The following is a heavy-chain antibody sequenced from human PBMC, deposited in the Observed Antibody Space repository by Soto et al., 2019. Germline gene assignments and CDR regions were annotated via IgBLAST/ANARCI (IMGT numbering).Heavy chain of an antibody. V-gene: IGHV4-31*03. CDR1: GGSISSGGYY. D-gene: IGHD3-9*01. CDR3: ARVLELRYFVDP. CDR2: IYYSGST. Sequence: PSETLSLTCTVSGGSISSGGYYWSWIRQHPGKGLEWIGYIYYSGSTYYNPSLKSRVTISVDTSKNQFSLKLSSVTAADTAVYYCARVLELRYFVDPWGQGTLVTVSS. J-gene: IGHJ5*02.